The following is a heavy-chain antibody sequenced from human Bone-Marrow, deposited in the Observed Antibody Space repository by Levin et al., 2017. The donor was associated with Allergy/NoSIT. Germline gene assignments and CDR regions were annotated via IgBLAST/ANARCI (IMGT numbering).Heavy chain of an antibody. Sequence: LSLTCAASGFTFSSYAMSWVRQAPGKGLEWVSSIHNSSGSTHYADSVKGRFTISRDNSKNRLYLQMYSLRAEDTAVYYCAKSPTLTGYYEWFDPWGQGTLVTVSS. V-gene: IGHV3-23*05. CDR1: GFTFSSYA. J-gene: IGHJ5*02. CDR3: AKSPTLTGYYEWFDP. CDR2: IHNSSGST. D-gene: IGHD3-9*01.